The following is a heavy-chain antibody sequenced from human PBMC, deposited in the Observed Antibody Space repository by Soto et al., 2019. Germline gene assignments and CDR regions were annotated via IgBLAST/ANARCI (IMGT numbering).Heavy chain of an antibody. Sequence: GGSLRLSCAASGFTFSSHWMTWVRQAPGKGLEWVDNIKEDGGEIYYVDSVKGRFTISRDNAKNSLYLQMSSLRTEDTAVYYCARGWAALDSWGQGTMVTVSS. V-gene: IGHV3-7*03. J-gene: IGHJ4*02. CDR2: IKEDGGEI. CDR1: GFTFSSHW. D-gene: IGHD6-6*01. CDR3: ARGWAALDS.